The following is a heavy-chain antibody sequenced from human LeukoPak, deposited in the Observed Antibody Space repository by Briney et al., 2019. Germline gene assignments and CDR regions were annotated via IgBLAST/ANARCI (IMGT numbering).Heavy chain of an antibody. J-gene: IGHJ5*02. D-gene: IGHD2-15*01. CDR3: AKDQRYCSGGSCYGWFDP. Sequence: GGSLRLSCAAFGFTFSTYAMTWVRQAPGKGLEWVASISVSGDSTYYADSVKGRFSISRDNSKNTLYLQMNSLRAEDTAVYYCAKDQRYCSGGSCYGWFDPWGQGTLVTVSS. V-gene: IGHV3-23*01. CDR2: ISVSGDST. CDR1: GFTFSTYA.